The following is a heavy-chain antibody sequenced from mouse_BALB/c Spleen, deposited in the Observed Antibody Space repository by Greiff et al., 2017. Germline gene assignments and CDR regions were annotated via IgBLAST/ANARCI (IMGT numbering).Heavy chain of an antibody. CDR3: ARGYYGSSSYYAMDY. V-gene: IGHV1-67*01. J-gene: IGHJ4*01. Sequence: VQLQQSGPELVRPGVSVKISCKGSSYTFTDYAMHWVKQSHAKSLEWIGVISTYYGNTNYNQKFKGKATMTVDKSSSTAYMELARLTSEDSAVYYCARGYYGSSSYYAMDYWGQGTSVTVSS. CDR1: SYTFTDYA. CDR2: ISTYYGNT. D-gene: IGHD1-1*01.